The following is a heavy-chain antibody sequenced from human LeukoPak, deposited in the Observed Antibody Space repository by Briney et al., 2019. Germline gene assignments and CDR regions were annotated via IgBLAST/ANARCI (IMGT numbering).Heavy chain of an antibody. CDR2: ISSSGSTI. V-gene: IGHV3-11*01. J-gene: IGHJ6*03. Sequence: PGGSLRLSCAASGFTFSDYYMSWIRQAPGKGLEWVSYISSSGSTIYYADSVKGRFTISRDNAKNSLYLQMNSLRAEDTAVYYCSSLKTYYYYMDVWGKRTTVTVSS. CDR1: GFTFSDYY. CDR3: SSLKTYYYYMDV.